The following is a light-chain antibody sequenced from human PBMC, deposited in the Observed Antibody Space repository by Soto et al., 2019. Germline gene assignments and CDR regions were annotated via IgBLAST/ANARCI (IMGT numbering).Light chain of an antibody. CDR3: QQSYRSPYT. CDR1: QSINIY. CDR2: AAS. V-gene: IGKV1-39*01. Sequence: GYRVTVTCRASQSINIYLNWYQQKPGKAPTLLIYAASSLQSGVPSRFSGGGSRTDFTLTISSLQTEDFATYYCQQSYRSPYTFGQGTKVDI. J-gene: IGKJ2*01.